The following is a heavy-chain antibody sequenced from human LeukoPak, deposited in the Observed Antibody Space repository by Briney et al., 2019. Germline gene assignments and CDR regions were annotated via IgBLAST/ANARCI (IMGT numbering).Heavy chain of an antibody. CDR3: ASSGYSSSWTWMGWFDP. CDR2: IYYSGST. V-gene: IGHV4-39*01. Sequence: KPSETLSLTCTVSGGSISSSSYYWGWIRQPPGKGLEWIGSIYYSGSTYYNPSLKSRVTISVDTSKNQFSLKLSSVTAADTAVYYCASSGYSSSWTWMGWFDPWGQGTLVTVSS. J-gene: IGHJ5*02. D-gene: IGHD6-13*01. CDR1: GGSISSSSYY.